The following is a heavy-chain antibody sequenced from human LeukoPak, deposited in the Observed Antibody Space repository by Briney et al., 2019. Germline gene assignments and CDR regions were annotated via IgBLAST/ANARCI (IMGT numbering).Heavy chain of an antibody. Sequence: GESLRLSCAADGFTFRKHWMSWVRQAMGKGLECVAKIKEDGSEKHYVDSVKGRFTISRDNTKNSLYLQMNSLRAEDSAIYYCAREGWDLNALDIWGQGTMVTVSP. CDR3: AREGWDLNALDI. CDR1: GFTFRKHW. V-gene: IGHV3-7*01. D-gene: IGHD1-26*01. J-gene: IGHJ3*02. CDR2: IKEDGSEK.